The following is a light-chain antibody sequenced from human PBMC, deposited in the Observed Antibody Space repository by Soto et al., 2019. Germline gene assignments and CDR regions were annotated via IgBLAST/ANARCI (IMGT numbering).Light chain of an antibody. CDR3: QQYNYYRT. J-gene: IGKJ1*01. V-gene: IGKV1-5*01. CDR1: QSISSW. CDR2: DAS. Sequence: DIQMAQSPSTLSASVGDRVTITCRASQSISSWLARFQQKPGKAPKLLIYDASTLESGVPSRFSGSGSGTEFTLTISSLQPDDFATYYCQQYNYYRTFGQGTKVDIK.